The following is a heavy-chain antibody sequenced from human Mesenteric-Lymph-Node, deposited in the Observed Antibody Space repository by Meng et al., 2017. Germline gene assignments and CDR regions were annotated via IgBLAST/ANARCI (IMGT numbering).Heavy chain of an antibody. D-gene: IGHD5-18*01. CDR1: GFTFSSYA. J-gene: IGHJ6*02. Sequence: GESLKISCAASGFTFSSYAMHWVRQAPGKGLEWVAVISYDGSNKYYADSVKGRFTISRDNSKNTLYLQMNSLRAEDTAVYYCARGVEWIQLWFRGSDYYYGMDVWGQGTTVTVSS. V-gene: IGHV3-30*07. CDR2: ISYDGSNK. CDR3: ARGVEWIQLWFRGSDYYYGMDV.